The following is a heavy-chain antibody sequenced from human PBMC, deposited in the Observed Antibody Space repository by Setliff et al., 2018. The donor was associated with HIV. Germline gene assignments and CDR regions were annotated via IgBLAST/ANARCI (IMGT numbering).Heavy chain of an antibody. J-gene: IGHJ4*02. Sequence: SVKVSCKASGYTFTSYYMHWVRQAPGQGLEWMGRIIPLFGTTNYAQKFQGRVTIIADKSTSTAYMEVSSLRSEDTAVYYCARASLGDSGSYYYSYWGQGTLVTVSS. CDR2: IIPLFGTT. V-gene: IGHV1-69*06. D-gene: IGHD3-22*01. CDR3: ARASLGDSGSYYYSY. CDR1: GYTFTSYY.